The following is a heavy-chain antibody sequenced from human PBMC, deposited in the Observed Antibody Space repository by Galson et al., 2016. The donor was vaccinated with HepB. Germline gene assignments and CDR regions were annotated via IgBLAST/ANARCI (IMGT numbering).Heavy chain of an antibody. D-gene: IGHD3-10*02. J-gene: IGHJ4*02. V-gene: IGHV3-30*18. CDR3: SKERIIYSETGPDY. CDR1: GFTFTTFG. CDR2: VSCDGVNT. Sequence: SLRLSCAASGFTFTTFGMHWVRQAPGKGLDWLAFVSCDGVNTYYADSVKGRFTISRDNSKNTVFLQMNSLTAEDTAVYYCSKERIIYSETGPDYWGQGTLVTVSS.